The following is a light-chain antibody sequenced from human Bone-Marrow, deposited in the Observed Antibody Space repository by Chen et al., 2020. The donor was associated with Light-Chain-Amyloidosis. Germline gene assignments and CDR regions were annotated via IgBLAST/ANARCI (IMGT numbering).Light chain of an antibody. CDR2: ADS. CDR3: QVWERSSDRPV. J-gene: IGLJ3*02. V-gene: IGLV3-21*02. Sequence: SYVLTQPSSVSVAPGQTATIACGGNNIGSTSVLWYQQTPGQAPLLVVYADSDRPSGIPERLSGSYSGNTATLTISRVEAGDEADYYWQVWERSSDRPVFGGGTKLTVL. CDR1: NIGSTS.